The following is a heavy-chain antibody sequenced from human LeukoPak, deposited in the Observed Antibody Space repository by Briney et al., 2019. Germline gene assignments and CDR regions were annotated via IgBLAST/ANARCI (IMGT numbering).Heavy chain of an antibody. V-gene: IGHV3-15*01. Sequence: GGSLRLSCAASGFTFSNVWMSWVRQAPGKGLEWVGRIKSKTDGGTTDYVAPVKGRFIISRDDSKNTLYLQMNSLKSEDTAVYYCTTRPTVYNIYFPATFDYWGQGTLVTVSS. CDR3: TTRPTVYNIYFPATFDY. CDR1: GFTFSNVW. J-gene: IGHJ4*02. D-gene: IGHD1-1*01. CDR2: IKSKTDGGTT.